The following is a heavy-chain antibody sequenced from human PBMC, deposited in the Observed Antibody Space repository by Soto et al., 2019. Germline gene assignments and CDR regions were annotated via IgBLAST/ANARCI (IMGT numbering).Heavy chain of an antibody. CDR2: IDPSDSYT. V-gene: IGHV5-10-1*01. Sequence: GESLKISCKGSGYSFTSYWISWVRQMPGKGLEWMGRIDPSDSYTNYSPSFQGHVTISADKSISIAYLQWSSLKASDTAMYYCARVGRIYYYYGMDVWGQGTTVTVSS. CDR3: ARVGRIYYYYGMDV. CDR1: GYSFTSYW. J-gene: IGHJ6*02.